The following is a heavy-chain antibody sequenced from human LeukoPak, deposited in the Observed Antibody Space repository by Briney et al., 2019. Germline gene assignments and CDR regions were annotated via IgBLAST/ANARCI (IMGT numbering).Heavy chain of an antibody. D-gene: IGHD6-13*01. J-gene: IGHJ4*02. CDR2: IYYSGRT. CDR3: ACGYSNRYDY. Sequence: SETLSLTCTVSGGSISSYYWNWIRQPPGKGLEWIGYIYYSGRTKYNPSLKSRVTISVDTSKNQFSLKLSSVTAADTAVYYCACGYSNRYDYWGQGTLVTVSS. V-gene: IGHV4-59*08. CDR1: GGSISSYY.